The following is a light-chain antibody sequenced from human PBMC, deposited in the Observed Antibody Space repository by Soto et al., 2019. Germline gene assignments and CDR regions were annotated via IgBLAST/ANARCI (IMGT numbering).Light chain of an antibody. V-gene: IGLV1-47*01. CDR2: RNN. Sequence: QLVLTQPPSASGTPGQGVTISCSGSTSNIGSNYVYWYQQLPGTAPKLLIYRNNQRPSGVPDRFSGSKSGTSASLAISGLRSDDEADYSCATWDDSLNGFYVFGTGTKLTVL. J-gene: IGLJ1*01. CDR1: TSNIGSNY. CDR3: ATWDDSLNGFYV.